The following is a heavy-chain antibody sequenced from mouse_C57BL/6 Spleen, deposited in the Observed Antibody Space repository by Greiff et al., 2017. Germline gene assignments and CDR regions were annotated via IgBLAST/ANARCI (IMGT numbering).Heavy chain of an antibody. CDR2: IHPNSGST. J-gene: IGHJ1*03. D-gene: IGHD2-5*01. CDR3: ARERSNPLYFGV. CDR1: GYTFTSYW. V-gene: IGHV1-64*01. Sequence: QVQLKQPGAELVKPGASVKLSCKASGYTFTSYWMHWVKQRPGQGLEWIGMIHPNSGSTNYNEKFKSKATLTVDKSSSTAYMQLSSLTSEDSAVYYCARERSNPLYFGVWGTGTTVTVSS.